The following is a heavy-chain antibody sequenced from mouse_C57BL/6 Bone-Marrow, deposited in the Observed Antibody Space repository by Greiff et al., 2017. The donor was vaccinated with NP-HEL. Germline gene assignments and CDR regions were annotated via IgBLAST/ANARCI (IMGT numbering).Heavy chain of an antibody. Sequence: ESGPGLVKPSQSLSLTCSVTGYSITSGYYWNWIRQFPGNKLEWMGYISYDGSNKYNPSLKNRISITRDTSKKQFFLKLNSVTTEDTATYYFAREYYGVDYWGQGTTLTVSS. D-gene: IGHD1-2*01. J-gene: IGHJ2*01. CDR2: ISYDGSN. CDR3: AREYYGVDY. CDR1: GYSITSGYY. V-gene: IGHV3-6*01.